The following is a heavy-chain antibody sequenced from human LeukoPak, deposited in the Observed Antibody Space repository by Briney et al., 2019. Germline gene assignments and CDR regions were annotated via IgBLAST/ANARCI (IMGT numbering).Heavy chain of an antibody. CDR2: IYTSGST. V-gene: IGHV4-61*02. CDR3: ARDRRYGDYVVD. D-gene: IGHD4-17*01. J-gene: IGHJ4*02. Sequence: SETLSLTCTVSGGSISSGSYYWSWIRQPAGKGLEWIGRIYTSGSTNYNPSLKSRVTISGDTSKNQFSLKLSSVTAADTAVYYCARDRRYGDYVVDWGQGTLVTVSS. CDR1: GGSISSGSYY.